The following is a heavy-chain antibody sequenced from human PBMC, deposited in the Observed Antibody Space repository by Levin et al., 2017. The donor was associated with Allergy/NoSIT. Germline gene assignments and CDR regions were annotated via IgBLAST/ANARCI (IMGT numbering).Heavy chain of an antibody. V-gene: IGHV2-5*02. D-gene: IGHD2-15*01. Sequence: SGPTLVKPTQTLSLTCTFSGFSLSTSGLGVGWIRQPPGKAPEWLALIYWDDDKRYNPSLESRLTITKDTSKNQVLLTMTNMDPVDTATYYCAFRRRCSGGSCYGWFDPWGQGILVTVSS. CDR2: IYWDDDK. CDR3: AFRRRCSGGSCYGWFDP. CDR1: GFSLSTSGLG. J-gene: IGHJ5*02.